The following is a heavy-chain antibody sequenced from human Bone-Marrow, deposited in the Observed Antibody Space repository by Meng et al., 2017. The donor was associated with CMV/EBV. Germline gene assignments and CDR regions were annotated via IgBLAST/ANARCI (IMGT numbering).Heavy chain of an antibody. Sequence: GGSLRLSGAASGSPFSSYAMSWVRQAPGKGREWVPAISGSGGSTYYAESVKGRYNISREKSKNTLYLQMKSLRAEDTAVYYCANQKRSNSFEYWGQGTLVTVVS. CDR1: GSPFSSYA. J-gene: IGHJ4*02. CDR3: ANQKRSNSFEY. V-gene: IGHV3-23*01. CDR2: ISGSGGST. D-gene: IGHD2-2*01.